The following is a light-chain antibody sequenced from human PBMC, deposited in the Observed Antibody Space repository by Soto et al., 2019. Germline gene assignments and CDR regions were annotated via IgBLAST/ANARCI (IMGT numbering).Light chain of an antibody. CDR2: GAS. J-gene: IGKJ5*01. CDR3: QQYNKWPPIT. CDR1: QSVSSN. V-gene: IGKV3-15*01. Sequence: EIVMTQSPATLSVSPGERATLSCRASQSVSSNLAWYQQKPGQAPRLLIYGASTRATGIPARFSGSGSGTEFTLTISSLQSEDFAVYYCQQYNKWPPITFGQGTGLEIK.